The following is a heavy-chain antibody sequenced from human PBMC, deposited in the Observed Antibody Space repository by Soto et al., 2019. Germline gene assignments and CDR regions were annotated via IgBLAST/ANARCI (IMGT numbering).Heavy chain of an antibody. CDR2: ISYDGSNK. Sequence: GESLKISCAASGFTFSSYGMHWVRQAPGKGLEWVAVISYDGSNKYYADSVKGRFTISRDNSKNTLYLQMNSLRAEDTAVYYCAKVLGGGLPIDYWGQGTLVTVSS. J-gene: IGHJ4*02. D-gene: IGHD4-17*01. CDR3: AKVLGGGLPIDY. V-gene: IGHV3-30*18. CDR1: GFTFSSYG.